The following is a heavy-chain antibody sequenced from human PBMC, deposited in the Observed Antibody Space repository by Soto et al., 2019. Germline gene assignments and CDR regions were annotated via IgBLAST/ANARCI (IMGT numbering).Heavy chain of an antibody. D-gene: IGHD3-22*01. V-gene: IGHV4-31*03. CDR3: ARVFEDYYDSSGYYYWFDP. CDR1: GGSISSGGYY. Sequence: PSETLSLTCTVSGGSISSGGYYWSWIRQHPGKGLEWIGYIYYSGSTYYNPSLKSRVTISVDTSKNQFSLKLSSVTAADTAVYYCARVFEDYYDSSGYYYWFDPWGQGTLVTVSS. CDR2: IYYSGST. J-gene: IGHJ5*02.